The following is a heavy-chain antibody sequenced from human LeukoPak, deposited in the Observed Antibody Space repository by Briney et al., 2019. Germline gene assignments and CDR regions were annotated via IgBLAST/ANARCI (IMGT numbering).Heavy chain of an antibody. J-gene: IGHJ4*02. Sequence: ASVKVSCKASGYTFTGYYMHWVRQASGQGLEWMGRINHNSGGTKYAQKFQGRVTMTRDTSISTAYMELSRLRSDDTAVYYCARDAYYDSSGYYYDYWGQGTLVTVSS. CDR1: GYTFTGYY. CDR2: INHNSGGT. D-gene: IGHD3-22*01. V-gene: IGHV1-2*06. CDR3: ARDAYYDSSGYYYDY.